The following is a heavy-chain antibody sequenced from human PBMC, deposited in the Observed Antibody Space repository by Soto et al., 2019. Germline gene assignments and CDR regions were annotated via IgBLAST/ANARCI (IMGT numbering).Heavy chain of an antibody. CDR1: GGSISSGDYY. CDR2: IYYSGST. CDR3: AGQPTAGSYYDLGSYYYYYAMDV. Sequence: PSETLSLTCTGSGGSISSGDYYWSWIRQPPGKGLEWIGYIYYSGSTYYNPSLKSRVTISVDTSKNQFSLKLSSVTAADTAVYYCAGQPTAGSYYDLGSYYYYYAMDVWGQGTTVTVSS. D-gene: IGHD3-10*01. J-gene: IGHJ6*02. V-gene: IGHV4-30-4*01.